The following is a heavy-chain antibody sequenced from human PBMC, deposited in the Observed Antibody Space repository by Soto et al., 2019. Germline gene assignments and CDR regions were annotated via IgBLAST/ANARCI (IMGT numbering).Heavy chain of an antibody. J-gene: IGHJ5*02. CDR1: GGSISSGGYY. V-gene: IGHV4-31*03. CDR3: ARAPISVNWFDP. D-gene: IGHD3-3*01. Sequence: QVQLQESGPGLVKPSQTLSLTCTVSGGSISSGGYYWSWIRQHPGKGLEWIGYIYYSGSTYYNPSLRSRVTISVDTSKNQFPLKLSSVTAADTAVYYCARAPISVNWFDPWGQGTLVTVSS. CDR2: IYYSGST.